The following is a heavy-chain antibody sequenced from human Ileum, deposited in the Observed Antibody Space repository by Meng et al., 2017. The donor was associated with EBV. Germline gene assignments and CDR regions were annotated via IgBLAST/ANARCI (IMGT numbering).Heavy chain of an antibody. D-gene: IGHD4-23*01. CDR2: IDQSGYT. CDR3: ARYGRCNGNSFYCFDP. J-gene: IGHJ5*02. V-gene: IGHV4-34*01. Sequence: QVRLQQWGTGLLKPSETLSLTCAVYGGSFNDYDWTWLRQPPGKGLEWIGEIDQSGYTKFNPSLSSRATISRDTSNNQFSLRLNSVTAADTALYYCARYGRCNGNSFYCFDPWGQGTLVTVSS. CDR1: GGSFNDYD.